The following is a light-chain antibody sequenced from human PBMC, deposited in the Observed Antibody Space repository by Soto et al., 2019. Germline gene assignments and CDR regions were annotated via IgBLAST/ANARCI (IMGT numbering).Light chain of an antibody. J-gene: IGLJ3*02. CDR2: DVS. CDR1: SSDVGGYNY. CDR3: CSYAGSPWV. Sequence: QSVLTQPRSVSGSPGQSVTISCTGTSSDVGGYNYVSWYQQHPGKAPKLMIYDVSKRPSGVPDRFSGSKSGNPASLTISGLQAEDEADYYCCSYAGSPWVFGGGTKLTVL. V-gene: IGLV2-11*01.